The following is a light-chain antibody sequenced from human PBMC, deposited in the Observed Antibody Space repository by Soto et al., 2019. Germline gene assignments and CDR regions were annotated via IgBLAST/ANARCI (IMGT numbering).Light chain of an antibody. CDR3: QQLNGYQLA. Sequence: DIQLTQSPSVLSAFVGDTVTITCRASQAMSTYLAWYQQKPGKVPKLLIRSASTLQSGVPPRFSGGGSGTEFTLTISTLQPDDSGIYYWQQLNGYQLAFGGGTNVEIK. CDR2: SAS. CDR1: QAMSTY. V-gene: IGKV1-9*01. J-gene: IGKJ4*01.